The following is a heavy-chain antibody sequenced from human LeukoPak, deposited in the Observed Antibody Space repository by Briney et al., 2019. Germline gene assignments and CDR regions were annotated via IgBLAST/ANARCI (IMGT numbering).Heavy chain of an antibody. CDR3: ARADWDTAMIDY. CDR2: IPSIRIYI. CDR1: GFTFSSYE. V-gene: IGHV3-21*01. D-gene: IGHD5-18*01. J-gene: IGHJ4*02. Sequence: GGSLRLSCAASGFTFSSYEMNWVRQAPGKGLEWVSSIPSIRIYIYYADSVKGRFTISRDNAKNSLYLQMNSLRAEDTAVYYCARADWDTAMIDYWGQGTLVTVSS.